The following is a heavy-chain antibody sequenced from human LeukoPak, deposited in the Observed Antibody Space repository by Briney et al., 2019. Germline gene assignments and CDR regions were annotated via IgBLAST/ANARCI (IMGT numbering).Heavy chain of an antibody. Sequence: GGSLRLSCAASGFTFDDYAMHWVRQAPGKGLEWVSGISWNGNNIGYADSVKGRFTISRDNSKNTLYLQINSLRAEDTAVYYCARLTESLYAFDIWGQGTMVTVSS. CDR3: ARLTESLYAFDI. CDR1: GFTFDDYA. V-gene: IGHV3-9*01. J-gene: IGHJ3*02. CDR2: ISWNGNNI. D-gene: IGHD1-14*01.